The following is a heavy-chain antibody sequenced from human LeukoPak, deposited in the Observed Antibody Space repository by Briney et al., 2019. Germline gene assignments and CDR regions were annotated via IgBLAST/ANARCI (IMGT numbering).Heavy chain of an antibody. Sequence: GGSLRLSCAASGFTFSRYWMSWVRQAPGKGLEWVANIKLDGSEKYYMDSVKGRFTISRDNAKNSLCLQMSSLRAEDTAVYYCARDRWGYNSSSVTYYYYGMDVWGRGTTVTVS. CDR1: GFTFSRYW. V-gene: IGHV3-7*01. J-gene: IGHJ6*02. CDR2: IKLDGSEK. CDR3: ARDRWGYNSSSVTYYYYGMDV. D-gene: IGHD6-6*01.